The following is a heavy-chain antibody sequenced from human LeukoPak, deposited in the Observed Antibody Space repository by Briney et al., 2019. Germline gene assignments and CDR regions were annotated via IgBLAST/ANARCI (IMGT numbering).Heavy chain of an antibody. CDR1: GFTFSSYG. D-gene: IGHD2-2*01. J-gene: IGHJ4*02. CDR2: IWYDGSNK. Sequence: GGSLRLSCAASGFTFSSYGMHWVRQAPGKGLEWVAVIWYDGSNKYYADSVKGLFTISRDNSKNTLYLQMNSLRAEDTAVYYCARDLGDIVVVPAAMPFDYWGQGTLVTVSS. V-gene: IGHV3-33*01. CDR3: ARDLGDIVVVPAAMPFDY.